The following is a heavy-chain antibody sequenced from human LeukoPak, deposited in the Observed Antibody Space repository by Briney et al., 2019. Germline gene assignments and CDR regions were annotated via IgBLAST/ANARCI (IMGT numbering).Heavy chain of an antibody. CDR2: ISSSSSTI. Sequence: GGSLRLSCAASGFTFSSYAMSWVRQTPGKGLEWVSYISSSSSTIYYADSVKGRFTISRDNAKNSLYLRMNSLRAEDTAVYYCARDLGGGDCNFDYWGQGTLVTVSS. CDR3: ARDLGGGDCNFDY. CDR1: GFTFSSYA. D-gene: IGHD2-21*02. V-gene: IGHV3-48*01. J-gene: IGHJ4*02.